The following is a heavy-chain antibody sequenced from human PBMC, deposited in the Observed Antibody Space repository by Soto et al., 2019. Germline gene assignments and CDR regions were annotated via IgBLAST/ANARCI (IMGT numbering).Heavy chain of an antibody. CDR2: ISYDGSNK. J-gene: IGHJ6*02. CDR3: AKERYGQLYLEDYGIDV. V-gene: IGHV3-30*18. Sequence: QVQLVESGGGVVQPGTSLRLSCVASGFTFSSYGIHWVRQAPGRGLEWVAVISYDGSNKYYADSVKGRFTISRDNFKNTLYLQMNSLRAEDTAVYYCAKERYGQLYLEDYGIDVWGQGTTVTVSS. CDR1: GFTFSSYG. D-gene: IGHD3-16*01.